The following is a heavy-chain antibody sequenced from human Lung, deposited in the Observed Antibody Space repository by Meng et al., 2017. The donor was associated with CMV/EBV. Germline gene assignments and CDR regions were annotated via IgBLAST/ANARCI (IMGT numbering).Heavy chain of an antibody. CDR1: EYTFTAYY. CDR3: ARERYLVPAASPDYYYYGMDV. D-gene: IGHD2-2*01. CDR2: IDPNGGGT. J-gene: IGHJ6*02. V-gene: IGHV1-2*02. Sequence: SVKVSXKASEYTFTAYYIHWVRQAPGQGLEWMGWIDPNGGGTNYAQKFQDRVTMTSDTSIRTAYMELSRLRSDDAALYYCARERYLVPAASPDYYYYGMDVWGQGTTVTVSS.